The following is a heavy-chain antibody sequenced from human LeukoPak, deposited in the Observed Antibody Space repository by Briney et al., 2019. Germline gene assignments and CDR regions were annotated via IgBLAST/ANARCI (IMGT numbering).Heavy chain of an antibody. CDR1: AFTFSSYA. CDR2: ISGSGGNT. Sequence: GWSLRLFCAASAFTFSSYAMSWVRQAPGKGLEWVSAISGSGGNTYYADSVKGRFTISRDNSKNTLHLQMNSLRAEDTAIYYCAKGTQQWLVGVYYSMDVWGQGTTVTVSS. D-gene: IGHD6-19*01. J-gene: IGHJ6*02. CDR3: AKGTQQWLVGVYYSMDV. V-gene: IGHV3-23*01.